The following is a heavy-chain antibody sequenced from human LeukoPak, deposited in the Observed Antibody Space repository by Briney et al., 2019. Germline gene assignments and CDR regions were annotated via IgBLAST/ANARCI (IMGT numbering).Heavy chain of an antibody. D-gene: IGHD2-15*01. J-gene: IGHJ4*02. V-gene: IGHV3-23*01. Sequence: GGSLRLSCAASGFTFSSYAMSWVRQAPGKGLEWVSAISGSGGSTYYADSVKGRFTISRDNSKNTLYLQMNSLRAEDTAVYYCAKAGRIVVVVAATHWRQGTLVTVSS. CDR1: GFTFSSYA. CDR2: ISGSGGST. CDR3: AKAGRIVVVVAATH.